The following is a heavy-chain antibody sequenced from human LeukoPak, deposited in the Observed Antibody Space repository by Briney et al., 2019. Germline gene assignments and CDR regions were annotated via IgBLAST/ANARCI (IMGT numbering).Heavy chain of an antibody. Sequence: SETLSLTCTLSGGSISSGSYYWSWIRQPAGKGLEWIGRIYTSGSTNYNPSLKSRVTISVDTSKNQFSLKLSSVTAADTAVYYCARDSVLLWFGELSNYYMDVWGKGTTVTVSS. D-gene: IGHD3-10*01. CDR1: GGSISSGSYY. CDR2: IYTSGST. CDR3: ARDSVLLWFGELSNYYMDV. V-gene: IGHV4-61*02. J-gene: IGHJ6*03.